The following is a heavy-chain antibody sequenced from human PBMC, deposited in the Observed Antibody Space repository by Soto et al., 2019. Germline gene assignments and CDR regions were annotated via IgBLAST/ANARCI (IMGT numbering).Heavy chain of an antibody. J-gene: IGHJ3*02. D-gene: IGHD6-25*01. CDR1: GFNVSNNY. CDR2: IYRGVAT. Sequence: EVQLVESGGGLIQPGGSLRLSCAVSGFNVSNNYMSWVRQAPGKGLEWVSVIYRGVATHYADSVKGRFTVSRDNSKNTVYLQMNSLRAEDTAVYYCARDSSDSSRADSFDIWGPGTMVTVSS. V-gene: IGHV3-53*01. CDR3: ARDSSDSSRADSFDI.